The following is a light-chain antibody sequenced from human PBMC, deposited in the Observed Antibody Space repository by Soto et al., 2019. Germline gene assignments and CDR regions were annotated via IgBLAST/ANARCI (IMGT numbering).Light chain of an antibody. CDR1: RTDIGGYNL. V-gene: IGLV2-14*01. J-gene: IGLJ1*01. Sequence: QSALTQPASVSGSPGQTITISCTGTRTDIGGYNLVSWYQQHPGKAPKLLIYEVSNRPSGVSNRFSGSKSGNTASLTISGLQAEDEADYYCSSYTSSSTLVVFGTGTKLTVL. CDR3: SSYTSSSTLVV. CDR2: EVS.